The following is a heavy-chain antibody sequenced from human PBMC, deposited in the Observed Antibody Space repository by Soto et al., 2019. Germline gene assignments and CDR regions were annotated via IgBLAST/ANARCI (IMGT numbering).Heavy chain of an antibody. CDR1: GFTFSDYI. V-gene: IGHV3-21*06. CDR3: ESPREYCSSTNCYVSFDI. D-gene: IGHD2-2*01. J-gene: IGHJ3*02. CDR2: ISSSSSYI. Sequence: EIQLVESGGGLVKPGGSLRLSCAASGFTFSDYIVNWVSQAPGKGLEWLSSISSSSSYIFYADSVKGRFTISRDNAKNSPFLHMHSLRADDTAVYYCESPREYCSSTNCYVSFDISGQGTMVTVSP.